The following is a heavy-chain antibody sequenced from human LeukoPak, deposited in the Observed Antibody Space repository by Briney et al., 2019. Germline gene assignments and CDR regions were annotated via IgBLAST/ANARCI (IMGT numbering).Heavy chain of an antibody. CDR2: IKSKTDGGTT. Sequence: GESLRLSCAASGFTFSNAWMSWVRQAPGKGLEWVGRIKSKTDGGTTDYAAPMKGRFTISRDDSKNTLYLQMNSLKAEDTAVYYCTTDQYYDFWSGYYDYWGQGTLVTVSS. J-gene: IGHJ4*02. D-gene: IGHD3-3*01. CDR3: TTDQYYDFWSGYYDY. V-gene: IGHV3-15*01. CDR1: GFTFSNAW.